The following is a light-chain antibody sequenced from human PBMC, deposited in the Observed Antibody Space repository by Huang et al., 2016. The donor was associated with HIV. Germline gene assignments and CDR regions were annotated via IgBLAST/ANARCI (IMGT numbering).Light chain of an antibody. CDR2: GAS. V-gene: IGKV1-39*01. J-gene: IGKJ1*01. CDR1: QSISNY. Sequence: DIQMTQSPASLSASVGDRVTITCLATQSISNYVNWYQQKTGKAPTLLIYGASTLQSGVPSRFSGSGSGTDFTLTISSLQPEDFTTYYCQQSYNTPPTFGQGTKVEI. CDR3: QQSYNTPPT.